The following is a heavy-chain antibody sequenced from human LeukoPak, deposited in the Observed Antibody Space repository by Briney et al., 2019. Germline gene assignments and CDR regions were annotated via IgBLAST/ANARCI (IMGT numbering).Heavy chain of an antibody. Sequence: GSLRLSCAASGFTVSSNYMSWIRQPPGKGLEWIGEINHSGSTNYNPSLKSRVTISVDTSKNQFSLKLSSVTAADTAVYYCARETYDSSGPGRRFDYWGQGTLVTVSS. V-gene: IGHV4-34*01. CDR1: GFTVSSNY. D-gene: IGHD3-22*01. J-gene: IGHJ4*02. CDR2: INHSGST. CDR3: ARETYDSSGPGRRFDY.